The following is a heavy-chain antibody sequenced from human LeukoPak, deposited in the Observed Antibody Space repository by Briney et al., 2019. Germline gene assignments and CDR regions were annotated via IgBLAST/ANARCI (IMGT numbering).Heavy chain of an antibody. CDR3: ARGGQGDGYSADEAFDI. J-gene: IGHJ3*02. Sequence: SQTLSLTCAISGDSVSSNSAAWNWIRQPPSKGLEWLGRIYYRSKWYNDYAGSVKSRITINPDTSKNQFSLQVNSVTPEDTAVYYCARGGQGDGYSADEAFDIWGQGTMVTVSS. D-gene: IGHD5-24*01. CDR1: GDSVSSNSAA. V-gene: IGHV6-1*01. CDR2: IYYRSKWYN.